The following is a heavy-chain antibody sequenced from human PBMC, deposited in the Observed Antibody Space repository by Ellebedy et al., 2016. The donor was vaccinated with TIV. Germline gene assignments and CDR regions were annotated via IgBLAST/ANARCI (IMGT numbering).Heavy chain of an antibody. D-gene: IGHD3-10*01. Sequence: GGSLRLSXAASAFSGYGMSWVRQAPGKGLQWVSGISATGSSTYYADSVRGRFTISRDNSKSTLYLQMNSLRAEDTAVYYCAKDVLPDYGSGIFYSSDYWGQGTLVTVSS. CDR3: AKDVLPDYGSGIFYSSDY. CDR2: ISATGSST. V-gene: IGHV3-23*01. J-gene: IGHJ4*02. CDR1: AFSGYG.